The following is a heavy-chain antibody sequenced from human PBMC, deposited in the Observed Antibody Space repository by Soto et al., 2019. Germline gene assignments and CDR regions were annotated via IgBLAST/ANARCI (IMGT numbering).Heavy chain of an antibody. CDR3: ATAVYYYGMDV. CDR1: GYSFTSYY. CDR2: INPSGGST. D-gene: IGHD6-19*01. Sequence: XSVKVSCKASGYSFTSYYMHWVRQAPGQGLEWMGIINPSGGSTSYAQKFQGRVTMTRDTSTSTVYMELSSLRSEDTAVYYCATAVYYYGMDVWGQGTAVTVSS. V-gene: IGHV1-46*01. J-gene: IGHJ6*02.